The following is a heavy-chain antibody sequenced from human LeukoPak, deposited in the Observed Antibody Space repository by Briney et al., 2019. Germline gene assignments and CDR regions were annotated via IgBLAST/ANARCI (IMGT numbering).Heavy chain of an antibody. CDR1: GFTFSSYG. CDR2: ISYDGNNR. J-gene: IGHJ4*02. V-gene: IGHV3-30*18. D-gene: IGHD6-13*01. Sequence: GRSLRLSCAAPGFTFSSYGMHWVRQAPGKGLEWVAVISYDGNNRYSADSVKGRFTISRDNSKNTLYLQMNSLRAEDTAVYYCAKDQDIAAADYYFDYWGQGTLVTVSS. CDR3: AKDQDIAAADYYFDY.